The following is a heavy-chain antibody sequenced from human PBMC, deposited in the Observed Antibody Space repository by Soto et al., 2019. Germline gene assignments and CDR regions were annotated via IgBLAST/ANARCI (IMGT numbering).Heavy chain of an antibody. CDR2: IYYSGSA. J-gene: IGHJ5*02. CDR3: ARLHCNSPNCVPLAP. D-gene: IGHD2-2*01. CDR1: GGSFSGYY. Sequence: SETLSLTCADYGGSFSGYYWSWIRQPPGKGLEWIGSIYYSGSAYYSPSLKSRVTMSVDTSKNQLSLELRSVTAADTAVYYCARLHCNSPNCVPLAPWGQGTLVTVS. V-gene: IGHV4-34*01.